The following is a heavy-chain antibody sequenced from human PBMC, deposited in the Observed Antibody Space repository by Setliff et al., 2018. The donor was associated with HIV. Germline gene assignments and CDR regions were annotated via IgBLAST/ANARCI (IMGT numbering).Heavy chain of an antibody. D-gene: IGHD3-22*01. Sequence: SETLSLTCTVSGGSIISGDHYWSWIRQPPGKGLEWIDYIYYSGSTYYNPSLKSRVTISIDTSKNQFSLNLTSVTATDTAVYYCASRPYSYDYSGRVFDFWGQGALVTVSS. CDR3: ASRPYSYDYSGRVFDF. V-gene: IGHV4-30-4*08. J-gene: IGHJ4*02. CDR2: IYYSGST. CDR1: GGSIISGDHY.